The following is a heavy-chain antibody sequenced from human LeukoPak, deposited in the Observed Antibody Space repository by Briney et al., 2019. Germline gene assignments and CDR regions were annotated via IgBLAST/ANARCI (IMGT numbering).Heavy chain of an antibody. CDR2: HYYSGNT. V-gene: IGHV4-31*03. J-gene: IGHJ6*02. Sequence: SETLSLTCTVSGGSISSGSYWWSWIRQHPERGLEWIGHHYYSGNTYYNPSLKSRVSISVDTSKNQLSLTLTSVTAADTAVYYCARGHRTSSAYHCNAMDVWGQGTTVTVSS. CDR1: GGSISSGSYW. D-gene: IGHD2-8*01. CDR3: ARGHRTSSAYHCNAMDV.